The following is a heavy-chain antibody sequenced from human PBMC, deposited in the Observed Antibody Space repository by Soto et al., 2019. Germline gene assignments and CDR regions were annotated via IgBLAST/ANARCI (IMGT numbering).Heavy chain of an antibody. CDR1: GFTFTSAA. J-gene: IGHJ1*01. V-gene: IGHV3-7*05. Sequence: EVQLLESGGGLVQPGESLRLSCAASGFTFTSAAMNWVRQAPGKGLEWVANINLDGSEKYYVDAVKGRFTISRDNAKNPLPVDLGDRRANAPAVYYGARGEWAGNGVPGDGAQGTLVTVSS. D-gene: IGHD2-8*01. CDR3: ARGEWAGNGVPGD. CDR2: INLDGSEK.